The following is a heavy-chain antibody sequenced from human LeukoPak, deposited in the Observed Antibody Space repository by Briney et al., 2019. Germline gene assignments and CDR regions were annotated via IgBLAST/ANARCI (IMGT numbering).Heavy chain of an antibody. Sequence: PGRSLRLSCAASGFTFSSYAMHWVRQAPGKGLEWVAVISYDGSNKYYADSVKGRFTISRDNSKNTLYLQMNSLRAEDTAVYYCARWVDYPNRSYFDYWGQGTLVTVSS. CDR2: ISYDGSNK. J-gene: IGHJ4*02. CDR1: GFTFSSYA. CDR3: ARWVDYPNRSYFDY. D-gene: IGHD4-11*01. V-gene: IGHV3-30*04.